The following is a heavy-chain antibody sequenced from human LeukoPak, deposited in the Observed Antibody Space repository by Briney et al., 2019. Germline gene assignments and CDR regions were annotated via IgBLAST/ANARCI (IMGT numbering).Heavy chain of an antibody. V-gene: IGHV4-4*07. Sequence: PSETLSLTCTVSGVSISNYYWSWIRQPAGKGLEWIGRINTSGSTNCNPSLKSRVTMSVDTSKNQFSPKLTSVTAADTAVYYCAREIATSGGNSRALDYWGQGTLVTVSS. CDR1: GVSISNYY. CDR3: AREIATSGGNSRALDY. D-gene: IGHD4-23*01. CDR2: INTSGST. J-gene: IGHJ4*02.